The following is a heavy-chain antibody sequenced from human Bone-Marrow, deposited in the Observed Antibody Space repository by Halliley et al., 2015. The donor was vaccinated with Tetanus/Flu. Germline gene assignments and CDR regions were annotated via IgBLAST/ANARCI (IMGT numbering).Heavy chain of an antibody. J-gene: IGHJ4*02. CDR1: GFTFNHYW. CDR2: INQDGSEK. Sequence: SLRLSCAASGFTFNHYWMTWVRQAPGKGLEWVANINQDGSEKNYVESVKGRFTISRDNANNSLSLQMSTLRAEDTAVYYCAKCQGRMFTAAADFDYWGQGTLVTVSS. D-gene: IGHD6-25*01. CDR3: AKCQGRMFTAAADFDY. V-gene: IGHV3-7*01.